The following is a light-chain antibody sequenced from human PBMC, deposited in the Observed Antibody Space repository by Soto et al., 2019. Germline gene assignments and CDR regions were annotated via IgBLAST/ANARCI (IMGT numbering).Light chain of an antibody. Sequence: QSVLTQPASVSGSTGQSITISCTGTSSDVGGYNYVSWYQQHPGKAPKLMIYDVSNRPSGVSTRFSGSKSGDTASLTISGLQAEDEADYYCSSYTTSSTVVFGGGTKVTVL. CDR3: SSYTTSSTVV. J-gene: IGLJ2*01. V-gene: IGLV2-14*01. CDR1: SSDVGGYNY. CDR2: DVS.